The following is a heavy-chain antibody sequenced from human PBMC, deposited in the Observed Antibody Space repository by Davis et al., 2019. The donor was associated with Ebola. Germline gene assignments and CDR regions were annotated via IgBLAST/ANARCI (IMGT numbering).Heavy chain of an antibody. CDR1: GYTFTSYV. J-gene: IGHJ4*02. D-gene: IGHD3-10*01. Sequence: AASVKVSCKASGYTFTSYVISWVRQAPGQGLEWMGWISAYNGNTNYAQKLQGRVTMTTDTSTSTAYMELRSLRSDDTAVYYCARGVLWFGESPSYYFDYWGQGTLVTVSS. CDR2: ISAYNGNT. CDR3: ARGVLWFGESPSYYFDY. V-gene: IGHV1-18*04.